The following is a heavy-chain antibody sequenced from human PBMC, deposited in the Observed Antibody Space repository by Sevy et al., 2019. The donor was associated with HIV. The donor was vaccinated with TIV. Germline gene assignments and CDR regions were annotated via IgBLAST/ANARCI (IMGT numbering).Heavy chain of an antibody. CDR2: IKQDGSEK. J-gene: IGHJ3*02. CDR1: GFTFSSYW. V-gene: IGHV3-7*01. CDR3: ARRGAAQWLHMRAFDI. Sequence: GGSLRLSCAASGFTFSSYWMGWVRQAPGKGLEWVANIKQDGSEKYYVDSVKGRFTISRDNAKNSLYLQMNSLRAEDTAVYYCARRGAAQWLHMRAFDIWGQGTMVTVSS. D-gene: IGHD6-19*01.